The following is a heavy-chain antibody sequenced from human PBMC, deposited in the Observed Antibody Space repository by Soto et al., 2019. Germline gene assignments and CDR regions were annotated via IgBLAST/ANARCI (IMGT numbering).Heavy chain of an antibody. J-gene: IGHJ5*02. CDR3: ARGGTVTNNWFDP. Sequence: PSETLSLTCTVSGGSIRSGDYYWSWIRQPPGKGLEWIGCIYYSGSTYYNPSLKSRVTISVDTSKNQFSLKLSSVTAADTAVYYCARGGTVTNNWFDPWGQGTLVTVSS. D-gene: IGHD4-4*01. V-gene: IGHV4-30-4*01. CDR2: IYYSGST. CDR1: GGSIRSGDYY.